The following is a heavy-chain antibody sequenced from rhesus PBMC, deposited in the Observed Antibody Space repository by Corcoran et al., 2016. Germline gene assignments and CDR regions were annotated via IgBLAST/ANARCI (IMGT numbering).Heavy chain of an antibody. CDR2: ITYSGST. Sequence: QVQLQESGPGLVKPSETLSLTCAVSGGSISSGYYYWSWIRQPPGKGLEWIGYITYSGSTSYNPALKSRVTISRGTSKNQFSLKLSSVTAADTAVYYCAREIYGGGVDYWGQGVLVTVSS. V-gene: IGHV4-122*02. J-gene: IGHJ4*01. D-gene: IGHD4-29*01. CDR3: AREIYGGGVDY. CDR1: GGSISSGYYY.